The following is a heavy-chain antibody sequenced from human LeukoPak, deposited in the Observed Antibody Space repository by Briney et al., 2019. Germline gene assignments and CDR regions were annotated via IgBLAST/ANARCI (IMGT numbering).Heavy chain of an antibody. CDR2: INPSGGST. D-gene: IGHD7-27*01. Sequence: ASVKVSCKASGYTFTGYYMHWVRQAPGQGLEWMGLINPSGGSTNYAQKFQDRVTMTRDTSTSTVYMDLSSLRSEDTAVYYCARGSNWRFDYWGQGTLVTVSS. CDR1: GYTFTGYY. V-gene: IGHV1-46*01. J-gene: IGHJ4*02. CDR3: ARGSNWRFDY.